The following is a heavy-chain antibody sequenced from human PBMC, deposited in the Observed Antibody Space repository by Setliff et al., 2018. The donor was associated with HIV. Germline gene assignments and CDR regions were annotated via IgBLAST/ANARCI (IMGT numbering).Heavy chain of an antibody. CDR1: GGSINSYY. V-gene: IGHV4-4*07. D-gene: IGHD3-22*01. CDR2: IYSSGST. J-gene: IGHJ3*01. Sequence: PSETLSLTCTVSGGSINSYYWSWIRQPAGKGLEWIGRIYSSGSTNYNPSLKSRVTMSVGMTKSRFSLKLTSVTAADTAVYYCARENYDTSGYGALDLWGQGTRVTVSS. CDR3: ARENYDTSGYGALDL.